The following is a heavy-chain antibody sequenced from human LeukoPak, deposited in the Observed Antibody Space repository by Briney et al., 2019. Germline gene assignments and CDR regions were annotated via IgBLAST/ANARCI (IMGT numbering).Heavy chain of an antibody. V-gene: IGHV3-30-3*01. CDR2: ISYDGSNK. J-gene: IGHJ4*02. CDR3: AKDRCSSTSCIGGFDY. D-gene: IGHD2-2*01. CDR1: GFTFSSYA. Sequence: TGGSLRLSCAASGFTFSSYAMHWVRQAPGKGLEWVAVISYDGSNKYYADSVKGRFTISRDNSKNTLYLQMNSLRAEDTAVYYCAKDRCSSTSCIGGFDYWGQGTLVTVSS.